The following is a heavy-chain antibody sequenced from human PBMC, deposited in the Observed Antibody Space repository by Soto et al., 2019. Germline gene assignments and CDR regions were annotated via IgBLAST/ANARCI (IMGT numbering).Heavy chain of an antibody. J-gene: IGHJ4*02. V-gene: IGHV3-33*01. D-gene: IGHD3-10*01. CDR1: GFTFSSYG. Sequence: QVQLVESGGGVVQPGRSLRLSCAASGFTFSSYGMHWVRQAPGKGLEWVAVIWYDGSNKYYADSVKGRFTISRDNSKNTLYRQMNSLRAEDTAVYYCASGSGSYRFDYWGQGTLVTVSS. CDR2: IWYDGSNK. CDR3: ASGSGSYRFDY.